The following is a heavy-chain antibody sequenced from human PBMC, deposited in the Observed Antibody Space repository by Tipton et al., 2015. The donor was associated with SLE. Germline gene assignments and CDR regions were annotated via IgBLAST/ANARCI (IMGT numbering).Heavy chain of an antibody. V-gene: IGHV1-24*01. D-gene: IGHD1-26*01. Sequence: QSGAEAKKPGASVKVSCKVSGDSLSELSMHWVRQAHGKGLERMGGFDPEDRKTIYAQKYQGRGTMTEDTSSNTAYMELSSLRSEDTAIYYCSAAGKGEWGPLLSCCVYWGQGPLVSVSS. CDR2: FDPEDRKT. J-gene: IGHJ4*02. CDR1: GDSLSELS. CDR3: SAAGKGEWGPLLSCCVY.